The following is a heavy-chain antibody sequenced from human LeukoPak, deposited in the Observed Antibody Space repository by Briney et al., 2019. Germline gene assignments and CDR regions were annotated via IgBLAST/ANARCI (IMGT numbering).Heavy chain of an antibody. V-gene: IGHV3-21*01. D-gene: IGHD1-26*01. J-gene: IGHJ6*03. CDR1: GFTFSSYS. Sequence: GGSLRLSCAASGFTFSSYSMNWVRQAPGKGLEWVSSISSSSSYIYYADSVKGRFTISRDNAKNSLYLQMNSLRAEDTAVYYCARDLILRPVGATANYYYYYYMDVWGKGTTVTVSS. CDR3: ARDLILRPVGATANYYYYYYMDV. CDR2: ISSSSSYI.